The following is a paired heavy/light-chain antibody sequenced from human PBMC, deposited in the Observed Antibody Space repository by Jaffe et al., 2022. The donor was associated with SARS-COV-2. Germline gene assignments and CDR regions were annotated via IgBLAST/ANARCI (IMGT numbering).Light chain of an antibody. V-gene: IGLV2-23*01. Sequence: QSGLTQPASVSGSPGQSITISCTGTSRDVGSYNVVSWYQQHPGKAPKAMIFEDNQRPSGVSSRFSGSKSGNTATLTISGLQAEDEADYYCSAYAGSSIWLFGGGTKVTVL. CDR2: EDN. CDR1: SRDVGSYNV. CDR3: SAYAGSSIWL. J-gene: IGLJ2*01.
Heavy chain of an antibody. V-gene: IGHV5-51*01. D-gene: IGHD2-15*01. CDR3: RAGATSGGGQDPVDV. Sequence: EVQLVQSGTEVKKPGESLKISCKGLGYRFTSYWIGWVRQTPGKGLEWMGIIYPGDSDSRYSPSFQGHVTFSVDKSISTAYVQWNNLRASDTAMYYCRAGATSGGGQDPVDVWGNGTTVTVSS. CDR2: IYPGDSDS. CDR1: GYRFTSYW. J-gene: IGHJ6*04.